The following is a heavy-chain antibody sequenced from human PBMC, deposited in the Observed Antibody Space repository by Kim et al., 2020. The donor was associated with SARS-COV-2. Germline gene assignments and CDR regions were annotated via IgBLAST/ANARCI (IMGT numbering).Heavy chain of an antibody. CDR3: AGDNDDGDY. CDR1: GFSFSDFE. J-gene: IGHJ4*02. CDR2: ITSSGQTK. D-gene: IGHD1-1*01. V-gene: IGHV3-48*03. Sequence: GGSLRLSCAASGFSFSDFEMNWVRQAPGKGLEWVSYITSSGQTKYYADSVKGRFTISRDNAKNSLYLQMNSRRAEDTAFYYCAGDNDDGDYWGRGTLVTVSS.